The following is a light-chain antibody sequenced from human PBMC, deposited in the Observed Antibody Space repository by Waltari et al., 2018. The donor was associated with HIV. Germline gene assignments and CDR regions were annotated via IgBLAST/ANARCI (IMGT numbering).Light chain of an antibody. CDR3: QSYDSSLSGSFV. CDR1: SSNIGAGYD. CDR2: ADY. Sequence: QSALTHPHPVSGAPGQRVTISCTGSSSNIGAGYDLHWFQQLPGTSPKLLIYADYTRPSWVPDRFSGSNSGPAASLAITGLRAEDEADYYGQSYDSSLSGSFVFGTGTKVTVL. V-gene: IGLV1-40*01. J-gene: IGLJ1*01.